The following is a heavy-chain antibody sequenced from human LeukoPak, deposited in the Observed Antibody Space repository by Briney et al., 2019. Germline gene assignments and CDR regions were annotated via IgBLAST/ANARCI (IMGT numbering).Heavy chain of an antibody. D-gene: IGHD3-10*01. Sequence: GGSLRLSCAASGFTFSSYSMNWVRQAPGKGLEWVSSISSSSSYIYYADSVKGRFTISRDNAKNSLYLQMNSLRAEDTAVYYCARGVTMVRGVIPYYFDYWGQGTLATVSS. CDR1: GFTFSSYS. J-gene: IGHJ4*02. CDR3: ARGVTMVRGVIPYYFDY. V-gene: IGHV3-21*01. CDR2: ISSSSSYI.